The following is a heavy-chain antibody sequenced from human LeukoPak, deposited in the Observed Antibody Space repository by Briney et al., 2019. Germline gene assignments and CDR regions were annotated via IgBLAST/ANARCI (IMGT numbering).Heavy chain of an antibody. Sequence: AASVKVSCKASGGTFSSYAISWVRQAPGQGLEWMGGIILIFGTANYAQKFQGRVTITADESTSTAYMELSSLRSEDTAVYYCARLNSTVVTPFYYYMDVWGKGTTVTVSS. J-gene: IGHJ6*03. CDR2: IILIFGTA. D-gene: IGHD4-23*01. CDR3: ARLNSTVVTPFYYYMDV. V-gene: IGHV1-69*13. CDR1: GGTFSSYA.